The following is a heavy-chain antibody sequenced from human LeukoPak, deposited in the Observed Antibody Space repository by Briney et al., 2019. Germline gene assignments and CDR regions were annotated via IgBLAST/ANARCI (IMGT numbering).Heavy chain of an antibody. CDR2: ISYDGSNK. J-gene: IGHJ4*02. V-gene: IGHV3-30*04. Sequence: PGGSLRLSCAASGFTFSSYAMHWVRQAPGKGLEWVAVISYDGSNKYYADSVKGRFTISRDNSKNTLYLQMNSLRAEDTAVYYCAKDRNYYDSSGYTPGDYWGQGTLVTVSS. CDR3: AKDRNYYDSSGYTPGDY. D-gene: IGHD3-22*01. CDR1: GFTFSSYA.